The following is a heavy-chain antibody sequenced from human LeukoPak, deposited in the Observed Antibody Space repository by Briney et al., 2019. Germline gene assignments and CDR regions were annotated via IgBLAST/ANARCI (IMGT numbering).Heavy chain of an antibody. CDR3: ARPRGIVAGDAFDI. D-gene: IGHD6-25*01. Sequence: SVKVSCKASGGTFSSYAISWVRQAPGQGLEWMGRIIPIFGTANYAQKFQGRVTIATDESTSTAYMELSSLRSEDTAVYYCARPRGIVAGDAFDIWGQGTMVTVSS. V-gene: IGHV1-69*05. J-gene: IGHJ3*02. CDR2: IIPIFGTA. CDR1: GGTFSSYA.